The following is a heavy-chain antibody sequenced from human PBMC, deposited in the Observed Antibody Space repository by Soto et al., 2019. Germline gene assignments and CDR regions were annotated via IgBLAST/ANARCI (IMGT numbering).Heavy chain of an antibody. CDR1: GFTFSSYW. Sequence: GGSLRLSCAASGFTFSSYWMSWVRQAPGKGLEWVANIKQDGSEKYYVDSVKGRFTISRDNAKNSLYLQMNSLRAEDTAVYYCASWSGSLYSGSSRTYYYYYMDVWGKGTTVTVSS. V-gene: IGHV3-7*01. CDR3: ASWSGSLYSGSSRTYYYYYMDV. CDR2: IKQDGSEK. J-gene: IGHJ6*03. D-gene: IGHD5-12*01.